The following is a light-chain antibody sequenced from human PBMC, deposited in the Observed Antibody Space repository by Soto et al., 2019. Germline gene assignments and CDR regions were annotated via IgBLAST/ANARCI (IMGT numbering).Light chain of an antibody. J-gene: IGLJ1*01. CDR2: DVS. CDR3: SSYTTSNTRQIV. Sequence: QSALTQPASVSGSPGQSITISCTGTSSDVGGYNYVSWYQHHPGKAPKLMIFDVSNRPSGVSNRFSGSKSGNTASLTFSGLQPEDEADYYCSSYTTSNTRQIVFGTGTKSPS. CDR1: SSDVGGYNY. V-gene: IGLV2-14*03.